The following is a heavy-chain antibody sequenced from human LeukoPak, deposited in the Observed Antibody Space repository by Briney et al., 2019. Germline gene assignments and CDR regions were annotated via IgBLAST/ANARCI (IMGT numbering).Heavy chain of an antibody. CDR3: AKVDGGYYDILTGYYPYYYGMDV. Sequence: GGSLRLSCAASGFTFSSYAMTWVRQAPGEGLDWVSIISASGGTTYCADSVKGRFTISRDNSKNTLYLQMNSLRAEDTAVYYCAKVDGGYYDILTGYYPYYYGMDVWGQGTTVTASS. D-gene: IGHD3-9*01. V-gene: IGHV3-23*01. CDR1: GFTFSSYA. CDR2: ISASGGTT. J-gene: IGHJ6*02.